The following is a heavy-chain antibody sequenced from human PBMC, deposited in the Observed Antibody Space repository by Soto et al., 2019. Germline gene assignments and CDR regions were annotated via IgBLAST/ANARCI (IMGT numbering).Heavy chain of an antibody. CDR2: ISGSGGST. V-gene: IGHV3-23*01. Sequence: EVQLLESGGGLVQPGGSLRLSCAASGFTFSSYAMSWVRQAPGKGLEWVSAISGSGGSTYYADSVKGRFTISRDNSKNTLYLQMNSLRAEDTAVYYCAKGDSGSYYSYYYGMDVWGQGTTVTVSS. J-gene: IGHJ6*02. CDR1: GFTFSSYA. D-gene: IGHD1-26*01. CDR3: AKGDSGSYYSYYYGMDV.